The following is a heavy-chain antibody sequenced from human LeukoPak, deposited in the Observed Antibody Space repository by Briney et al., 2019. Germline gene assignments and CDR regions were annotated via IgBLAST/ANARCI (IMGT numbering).Heavy chain of an antibody. Sequence: SETLSLTCTVYARSISSRDYYSSWLRQPPGKGLEWIGYIYYSGSTYDNPSLKSRVTISVDTSKNQFSLKRSSVTAADTVFYYSARARRNSSRNRWFDPWGQGTLVTVSS. D-gene: IGHD6-13*01. CDR1: ARSISSRDYY. CDR2: IYYSGST. V-gene: IGHV4-30-4*08. CDR3: ARARRNSSRNRWFDP. J-gene: IGHJ5*02.